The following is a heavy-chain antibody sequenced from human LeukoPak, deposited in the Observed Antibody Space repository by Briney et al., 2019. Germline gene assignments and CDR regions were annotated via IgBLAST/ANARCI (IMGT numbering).Heavy chain of an antibody. V-gene: IGHV3-30*18. CDR1: GFTFSSYG. J-gene: IGHJ3*02. CDR2: ISYDGRNK. D-gene: IGHD6-13*01. Sequence: GSLRLSCAASGFTFSSYGIHWVRQAPGKGLEWVAVISYDGRNKYHADSVKGRFTISRDNSKKTLYLEMNSLRDEDTAVYYCAKEGYSSSAALDIWGQGTMVTVSS. CDR3: AKEGYSSSAALDI.